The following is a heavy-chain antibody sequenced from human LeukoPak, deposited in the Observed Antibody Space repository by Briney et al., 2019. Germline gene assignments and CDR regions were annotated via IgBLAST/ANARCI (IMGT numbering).Heavy chain of an antibody. J-gene: IGHJ6*02. CDR1: GGSFSGYY. V-gene: IGHV4-34*01. D-gene: IGHD5-18*01. Sequence: SETLSLTCAVYGGSFSGYYWSWIRQPPGKGLEWIGEINHSGSTNYNPSLKSRVTISVDTSKNQFSLKLSSVTAADTAVYYCARVGYSYGYGYGMDVWGQGTTVTVSS. CDR2: INHSGST. CDR3: ARVGYSYGYGYGMDV.